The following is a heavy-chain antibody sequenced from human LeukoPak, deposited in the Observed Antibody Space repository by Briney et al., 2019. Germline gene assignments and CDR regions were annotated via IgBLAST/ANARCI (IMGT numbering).Heavy chain of an antibody. CDR1: GGSFSGYY. J-gene: IGHJ4*02. D-gene: IGHD3-10*01. CDR2: INHSGST. Sequence: KPSETLSLTCAVYGGSFSGYYWSWIRQPPGKGLEWIGEINHSGSTNYNPSLKSRVTISEDTSKNQFSLKLSSVTAADTAVYYCARSGLSSHFDYWGQGTLVTVSS. V-gene: IGHV4-34*01. CDR3: ARSGLSSHFDY.